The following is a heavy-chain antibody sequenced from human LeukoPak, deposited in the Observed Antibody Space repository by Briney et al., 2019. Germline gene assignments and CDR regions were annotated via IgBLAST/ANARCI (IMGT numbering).Heavy chain of an antibody. CDR3: ATYDYVWGRYRLAQSDY. CDR2: INDSGGST. J-gene: IGHJ4*02. D-gene: IGHD3-16*02. V-gene: IGHV3-23*01. Sequence: GGSLRLSCAASGFTFSSSAMSWVRQAPGKGLEWLSYINDSGGSTYYADSVKGRFVISRDNSKNSLYLQINSLRAEDTAIYYCATYDYVWGRYRLAQSDYWGQGTLVTVSS. CDR1: GFTFSSSA.